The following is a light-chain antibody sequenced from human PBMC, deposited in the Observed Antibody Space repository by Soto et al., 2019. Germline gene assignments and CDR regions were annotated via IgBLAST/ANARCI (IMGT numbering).Light chain of an antibody. CDR2: GNN. Sequence: QSARTRPPSVSRAPGQGVTISCTGSSSNIGAGYDVHWYQQVPGTAPKLLIYGNNNRPSGVPDRFSGSKSGTSASLAITWLQAEDEFVNYTATSDSYMLYLYVFG. V-gene: IGLV1-40*01. CDR1: SSNIGAGYD. CDR3: ATSDSYMLYLYV. J-gene: IGLJ1*01.